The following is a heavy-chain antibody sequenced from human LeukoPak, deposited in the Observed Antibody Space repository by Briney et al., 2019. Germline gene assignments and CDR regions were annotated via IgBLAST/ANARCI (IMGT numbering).Heavy chain of an antibody. D-gene: IGHD3-9*01. J-gene: IGHJ3*02. V-gene: IGHV4-34*01. Sequence: PSETLSLTCAVYGGSFSGYYWSWIRQPPGKGLEWIGEINHSGSTNYNPSLKSRVTISVDTSKNQFSLKLSSVTAADTAVYYCAVTDIDAFDIWGQGTMVTVSS. CDR2: INHSGST. CDR3: AVTDIDAFDI. CDR1: GGSFSGYY.